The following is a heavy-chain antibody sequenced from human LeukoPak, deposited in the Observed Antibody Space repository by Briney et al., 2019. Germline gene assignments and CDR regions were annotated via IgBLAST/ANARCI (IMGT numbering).Heavy chain of an antibody. J-gene: IGHJ4*02. D-gene: IGHD5-12*01. V-gene: IGHV1-2*02. CDR2: INPNSGGT. CDR3: ARVSHSGYDIEAFDY. CDR1: GYTLTGYY. Sequence: ASVKVSCKASGYTLTGYYMHWVRQAPGQGLEWMGWINPNSGGTNYAQKFQGRVTMTRDTSISTAYMELSRLRSDDTAVYYCARVSHSGYDIEAFDYWGQGTLVTVSS.